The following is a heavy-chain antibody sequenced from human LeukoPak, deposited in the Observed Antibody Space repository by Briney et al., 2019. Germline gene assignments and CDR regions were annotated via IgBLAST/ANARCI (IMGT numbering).Heavy chain of an antibody. D-gene: IGHD2-15*01. V-gene: IGHV4-39*07. CDR2: IYYSGST. CDR3: ARDHVVTVVFDY. Sequence: PSETLSLTCTVSGGSISSSSYYWGWIRQPPGKGLEWIGSIYYSGSTYYNPSLKSRVTISVDTSKNQFSLKLSSVTAADTAVYYCARDHVVTVVFDYWGQGTLVTVSS. CDR1: GGSISSSSYY. J-gene: IGHJ4*02.